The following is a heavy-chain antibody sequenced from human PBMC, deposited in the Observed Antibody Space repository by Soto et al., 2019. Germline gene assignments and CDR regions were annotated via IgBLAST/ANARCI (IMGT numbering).Heavy chain of an antibody. J-gene: IGHJ4*02. CDR1: GGSISSYY. D-gene: IGHD6-25*01. CDR3: ASGGYPSIAY. Sequence: QVQLQESGPGLVKPSETLSLTCTVSGGSISSYYWSWIRQPPGKGLEWIGYMYYSGSTNYNPALKSRVTISVATSTNQFSLKLSSVTAADTAVYYCASGGYPSIAYWAQGTLVSVSS. CDR2: MYYSGST. V-gene: IGHV4-59*01.